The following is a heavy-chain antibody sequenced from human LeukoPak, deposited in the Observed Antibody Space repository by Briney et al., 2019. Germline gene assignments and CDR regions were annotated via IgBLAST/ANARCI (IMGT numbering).Heavy chain of an antibody. D-gene: IGHD1-1*01. V-gene: IGHV1-69*13. CDR1: GGTFSSYA. Sequence: RWASVKVSCKASGGTFSSYAISWVRQTPGQGLEWMGGIIPIFGTANYAQKFQGRVTITADESTSTAYMELSSLRSEDTAVYYCARGGTTGPYGVDVWGQGTSVTVSS. CDR3: ARGGTTGPYGVDV. J-gene: IGHJ6*02. CDR2: IIPIFGTA.